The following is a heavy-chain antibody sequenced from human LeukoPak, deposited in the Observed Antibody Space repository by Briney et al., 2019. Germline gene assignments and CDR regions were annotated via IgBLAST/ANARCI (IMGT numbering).Heavy chain of an antibody. Sequence: ASVKVSCKASGGTFSSYAISWVRQAPGQGLEWMGGIIPIFGTANYAQKFQGRVTITADESTSTAYMELSSLRSDDTAVYYCARDTTSIRGACGYWGQGTLVTVSS. V-gene: IGHV1-69*01. CDR3: ARDTTSIRGACGY. CDR2: IIPIFGTA. D-gene: IGHD2/OR15-2a*01. J-gene: IGHJ4*02. CDR1: GGTFSSYA.